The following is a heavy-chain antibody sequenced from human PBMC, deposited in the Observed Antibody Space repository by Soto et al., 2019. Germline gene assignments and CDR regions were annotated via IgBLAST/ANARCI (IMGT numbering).Heavy chain of an antibody. D-gene: IGHD3-22*01. CDR2: ISGSGGST. CDR1: GLTFSTYG. Sequence: GGSLRLSCAASGLTFSTYGMSWVRQAPGKGLEWVSIISGSGGSTYYADSVEGRFTISGDNSKNTLYLQMNSLRAEDTAVYYCAKCLVYYDKSGYYPLNYFSSWAQGTLVTVSA. J-gene: IGHJ4*02. CDR3: AKCLVYYDKSGYYPLNYFSS. V-gene: IGHV3-23*01.